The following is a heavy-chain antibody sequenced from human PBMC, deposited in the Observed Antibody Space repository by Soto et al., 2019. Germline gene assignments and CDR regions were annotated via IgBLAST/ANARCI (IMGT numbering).Heavy chain of an antibody. J-gene: IGHJ4*02. CDR1: GFTFSSYS. D-gene: IGHD2-15*01. CDR2: ISSSSSYI. Sequence: GGSLRLSCAASGFTFSSYSMNWVRQAPGKGLEWVSSISSSSSYIYYADSVKGRFTISRDTPTNTLYLQMSSLRTEDTALYYCARDACSGGSCLDYWGQGTLVTVSS. CDR3: ARDACSGGSCLDY. V-gene: IGHV3-21*01.